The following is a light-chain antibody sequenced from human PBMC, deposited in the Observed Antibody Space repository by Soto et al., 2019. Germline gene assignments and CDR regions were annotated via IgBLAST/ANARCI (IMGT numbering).Light chain of an antibody. CDR3: QQRSNWPST. CDR1: QSVRSY. J-gene: IGKJ4*01. Sequence: EIVLTQSPVTLSLSPGERATLSCRASQSVRSYLAWYQQKPGQAPRHLIYDAFKRATGIPARFSGSGSGTDFTLTISSLEPEDFAVYYCQQRSNWPSTFGGGTKVEIK. V-gene: IGKV3-11*01. CDR2: DAF.